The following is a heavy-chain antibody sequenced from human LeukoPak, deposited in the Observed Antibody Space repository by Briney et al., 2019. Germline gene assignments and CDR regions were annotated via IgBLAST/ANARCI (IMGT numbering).Heavy chain of an antibody. J-gene: IGHJ4*02. CDR2: ISYDESNK. CDR3: AKIQRIAATGQDY. D-gene: IGHD6-13*01. Sequence: PGGSLRLSCAASGFTFSSYGMHWVRQAPVKVLEWVAVISYDESNKYYADSVKGRFTISRDNSKNTLYLQMNSLRAEDTAVYYCAKIQRIAATGQDYWGQGTLVTVSS. V-gene: IGHV3-30*18. CDR1: GFTFSSYG.